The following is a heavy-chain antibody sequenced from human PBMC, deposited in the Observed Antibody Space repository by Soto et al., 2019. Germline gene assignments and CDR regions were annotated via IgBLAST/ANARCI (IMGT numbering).Heavy chain of an antibody. CDR3: ARGTLHLELGLRSGGMDV. CDR1: GGSISSGGYY. V-gene: IGHV4-31*03. D-gene: IGHD1-1*01. Sequence: QVQLQESGPGLVKPSQTLSLTCTVSGGSISSGGYYWSWIRQHPGKGLEWIGYLYYSGSTYYNPSLKSRVTISVDTSKNQFSLKLSSVTAADTAVYYCARGTLHLELGLRSGGMDVWGQGTTVTVSS. J-gene: IGHJ6*02. CDR2: LYYSGST.